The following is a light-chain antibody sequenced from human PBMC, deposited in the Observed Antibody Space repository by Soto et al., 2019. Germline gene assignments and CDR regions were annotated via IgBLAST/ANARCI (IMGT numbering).Light chain of an antibody. CDR2: GVH. V-gene: IGLV2-14*01. J-gene: IGLJ1*01. CDR1: SNDIGTYDY. Sequence: QSVLTQPISVSGSPGQSITISCTGNSNDIGTYDYVCWYQQHPGKAPRLLIHGVHSRPPGSSGRFSASKSGLTVSLTISGLQVEDEAEYFCFSFTTTSTHVFGTGTKVTV. CDR3: FSFTTTSTHV.